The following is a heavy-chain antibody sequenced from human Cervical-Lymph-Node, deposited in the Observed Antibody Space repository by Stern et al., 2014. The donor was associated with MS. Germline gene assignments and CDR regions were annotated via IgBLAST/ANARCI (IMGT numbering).Heavy chain of an antibody. J-gene: IGHJ4*02. CDR2: INEDGGTT. CDR1: EFTFRTYW. CDR3: ARDLSGRDDS. D-gene: IGHD1-26*01. V-gene: IGHV3-74*01. Sequence: EVQLVESGGGLVQPGGSLRLSRADSEFTFRTYWMHWVRQVPGKERMWVPSINEDGGTTNYADSVKGRFTISRDNGRNTLYLQMNSLRAEDTAVYYCARDLSGRDDSWGQGTLVTVSS.